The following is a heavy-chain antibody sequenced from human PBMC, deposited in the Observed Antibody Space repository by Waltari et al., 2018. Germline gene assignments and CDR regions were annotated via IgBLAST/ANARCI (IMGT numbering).Heavy chain of an antibody. V-gene: IGHV1-2*02. CDR3: ARDDHCDF. J-gene: IGHJ4*02. CDR2: INHNSGRK. CDR1: GYKFTGFY. Sequence: QVQLVQSGAEVKKPGASVRVSCKASGYKFTGFYMHWLRQAPGQGLEWMGWINHNSGRKRYAHKFEDRVIMSRDTSTSTAFMELTGLRPDDTAVYYCARDDHCDFWGQGTLVTVSS.